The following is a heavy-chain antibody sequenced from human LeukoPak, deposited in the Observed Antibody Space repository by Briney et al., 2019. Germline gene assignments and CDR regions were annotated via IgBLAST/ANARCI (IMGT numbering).Heavy chain of an antibody. CDR3: ARGISSIAARGWFDP. V-gene: IGHV4-59*08. J-gene: IGHJ5*02. D-gene: IGHD6-6*01. Sequence: SETLSLTCTVSGGSISSYYWSWTRQPPGKGLEWVGYIYYSGSTNYNPSLKSRVTISVDTSKNQFSLKLSSVTAADTAVYYCARGISSIAARGWFDPWGQGTLVTVSS. CDR2: IYYSGST. CDR1: GGSISSYY.